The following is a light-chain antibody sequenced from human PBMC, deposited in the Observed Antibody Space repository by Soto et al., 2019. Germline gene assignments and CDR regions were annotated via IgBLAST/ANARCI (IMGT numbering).Light chain of an antibody. CDR3: QHYGHSPRSVT. J-gene: IGKJ3*01. Sequence: EVVLTQSPDTLSLSPGERATLSCRASQSISSDYLVWYQQKPGQAPRLLIYGASSRATGIPDRFSSSGSGTDLTLTINRLEPEDFAVYYCQHYGHSPRSVTFGPGTKVDI. CDR2: GAS. V-gene: IGKV3-20*01. CDR1: QSISSDY.